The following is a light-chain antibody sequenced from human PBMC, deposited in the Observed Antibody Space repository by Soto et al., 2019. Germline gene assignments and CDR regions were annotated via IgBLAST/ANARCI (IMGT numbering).Light chain of an antibody. V-gene: IGKV3D-15*01. Sequence: TVLTQSPGTLSLFPGERATLSCRASQSLRSDSLAWYQHKPGQAPRVVIYGASTRATGIPDRFSGSGSGTDFTLTISSLQSEDFAVYYCQQYNNWPLTFGGGTTVDIK. J-gene: IGKJ4*01. CDR3: QQYNNWPLT. CDR1: QSLRSD. CDR2: GAS.